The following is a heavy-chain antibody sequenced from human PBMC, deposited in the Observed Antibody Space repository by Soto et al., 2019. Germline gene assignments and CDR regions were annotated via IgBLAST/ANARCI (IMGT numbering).Heavy chain of an antibody. D-gene: IGHD2-8*01. V-gene: IGHV3-30*18. CDR2: VSYDGSNK. J-gene: IGHJ4*02. Sequence: GGSLRLSCAASGFTFSTYGMHWVRQAPGKGLECVAVVSYDGSNKYYADSVKGRFTISRDNSKNTLYLQMNSLRAEDTDVYYCAKTQVGYCTNSVCYGLDYWGQGTLVTVSS. CDR3: AKTQVGYCTNSVCYGLDY. CDR1: GFTFSTYG.